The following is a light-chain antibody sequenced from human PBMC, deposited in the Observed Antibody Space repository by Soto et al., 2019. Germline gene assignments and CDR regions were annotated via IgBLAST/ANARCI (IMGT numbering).Light chain of an antibody. J-gene: IGKJ4*01. CDR2: VAS. CDR1: QSVSSSY. Sequence: EIVLTQSPGTLSLSPGERATLSCRASQSVSSSYLAWYQQKPGQAPRLLIYVASIRATGIPDRFSGSGSGTDFTLTISRLEPEDFAAYYCQQYGSSPLTFGGGTKVEIK. CDR3: QQYGSSPLT. V-gene: IGKV3-20*01.